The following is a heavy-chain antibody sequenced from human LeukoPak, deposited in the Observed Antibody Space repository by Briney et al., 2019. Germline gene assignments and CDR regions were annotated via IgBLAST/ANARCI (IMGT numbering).Heavy chain of an antibody. CDR3: ARTTTIRSYYFDY. Sequence: SETLSLTCAVYGGSFSGYYWSWIRQPPGKGLEWIGEINHSGSTNYNPSLKSRVTISVDTSKNQFSLKLSSVTAADTAVYYCARTTTIRSYYFDYWGQGTLVTVSS. V-gene: IGHV4-34*01. CDR2: INHSGST. D-gene: IGHD1-26*01. J-gene: IGHJ4*02. CDR1: GGSFSGYY.